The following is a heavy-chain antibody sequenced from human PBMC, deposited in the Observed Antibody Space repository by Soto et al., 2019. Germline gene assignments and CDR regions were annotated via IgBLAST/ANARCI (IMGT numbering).Heavy chain of an antibody. V-gene: IGHV3-21*01. CDR2: ISSSSSYI. Sequence: GGSLRLSCAASGLTFSSYSMNWVRQAPGKGLEWVSSISSSSSYIYYADSVKGRFTISRDNAKNSLYLQMNSLRAEDTAVYYFSIVSGSSRLSMDFWGPGTTVTLSS. D-gene: IGHD1-26*01. CDR1: GLTFSSYS. CDR3: SIVSGSSRLSMDF. J-gene: IGHJ6*02.